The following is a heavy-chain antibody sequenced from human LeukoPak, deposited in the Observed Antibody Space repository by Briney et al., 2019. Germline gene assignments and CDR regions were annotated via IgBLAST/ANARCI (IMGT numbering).Heavy chain of an antibody. Sequence: SETLSLTCTVSGGSISSSSYYWGWIRQPPGKGLEWIGSIYYSGSTYYNPSLKSRVTISVDTSKNQFSLKLSSVTAADTAVYYCARHWMRGYSGYEPLPNLDYYCMDVWGKGTTVTVSS. CDR1: GGSISSSSYY. J-gene: IGHJ6*03. CDR3: ARHWMRGYSGYEPLPNLDYYCMDV. V-gene: IGHV4-39*01. D-gene: IGHD5-12*01. CDR2: IYYSGST.